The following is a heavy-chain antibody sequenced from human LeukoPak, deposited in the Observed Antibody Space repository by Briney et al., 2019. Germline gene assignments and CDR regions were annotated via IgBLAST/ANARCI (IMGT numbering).Heavy chain of an antibody. V-gene: IGHV4-39*01. CDR1: GGSISSSSYY. Sequence: PSETLSLTCTVSGGSISSSSYYWGWIRQPPGKGLEWIGSIYYSGSTYYNPSLKSRVTISVDTSKNQFSLKLSSVTAADTAVYYCARQKGDATGIAVAGIGYWGQGTLVTVSS. CDR3: ARQKGDATGIAVAGIGY. CDR2: IYYSGST. J-gene: IGHJ4*02. D-gene: IGHD6-19*01.